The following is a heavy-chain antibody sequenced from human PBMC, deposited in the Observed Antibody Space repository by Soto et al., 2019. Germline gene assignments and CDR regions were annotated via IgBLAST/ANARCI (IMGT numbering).Heavy chain of an antibody. J-gene: IGHJ4*02. D-gene: IGHD1-7*01. V-gene: IGHV3-23*01. CDR1: GLTFSNYY. CDR3: AKGGGGLELRD. Sequence: EVQLLESGGGLVQPGGSLRLSCAASGLTFSNYYMNWVRQAPGKGLEWVSVVSGSGAIIYYADSVKGRFTITRDNSKNMLYLQINGLRAEDMAVYYWAKGGGGLELRDWGQGTLVTVSS. CDR2: VSGSGAII.